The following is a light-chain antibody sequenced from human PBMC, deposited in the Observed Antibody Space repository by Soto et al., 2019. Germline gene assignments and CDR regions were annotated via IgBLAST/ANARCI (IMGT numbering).Light chain of an antibody. CDR1: QSVSSSY. CDR3: QEYGSSFT. V-gene: IGKV3-20*01. J-gene: IGKJ5*01. Sequence: EIVLTQSPGTLSLSPGERATLSCRASQSVSSSYFAWHQQKPGQAPRLLIYGASIRATGIPDRFSGSGSGTDFPLAVSRLEPEDCAVYYGQEYGSSFTFGQGTRLESK. CDR2: GAS.